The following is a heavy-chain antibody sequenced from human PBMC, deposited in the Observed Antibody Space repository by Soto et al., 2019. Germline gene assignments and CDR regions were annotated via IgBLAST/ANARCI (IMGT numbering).Heavy chain of an antibody. Sequence: QVQLQESGPGLVKPSQTLSLTCTVSGGSISSGGYYWSWIRQHPGKGLEWIGYIYYSGSTYYNPSLKRRVTISVDTSKNQFSLKPSSVTAADTAVYYCARFARPYSYGLIHYYYYGMDVWGQGTTVTVSS. V-gene: IGHV4-31*03. CDR2: IYYSGST. CDR1: GGSISSGGYY. J-gene: IGHJ6*02. D-gene: IGHD5-18*01. CDR3: ARFARPYSYGLIHYYYYGMDV.